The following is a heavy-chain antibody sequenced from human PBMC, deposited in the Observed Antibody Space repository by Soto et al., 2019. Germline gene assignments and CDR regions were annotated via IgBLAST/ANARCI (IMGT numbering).Heavy chain of an antibody. Sequence: EVQLLESGGGLVQPGGSLRLSCAASGFTFSTYDMNWVRQAPGKGLEWVSGISGSGDSTYYADSVKGRFTVSRDNSKNTLDLQMNSLRAEDTAVFYCAKERSSGWSFDYWGQGTLVTVSS. J-gene: IGHJ4*02. CDR1: GFTFSTYD. CDR3: AKERSSGWSFDY. CDR2: ISGSGDST. V-gene: IGHV3-23*01. D-gene: IGHD6-19*01.